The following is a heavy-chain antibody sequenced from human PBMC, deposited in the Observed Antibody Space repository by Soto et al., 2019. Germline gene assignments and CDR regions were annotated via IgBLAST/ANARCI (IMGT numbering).Heavy chain of an antibody. V-gene: IGHV4-30-4*01. CDR1: GGSISSGDYY. Sequence: SETLSLTCTVSGGSISSGDYYWSWIRQPPGKGLEWIGYIYYSGSTYCNPSLKSRVTISVDTSKNQFSLKLSSVTAADTAVYYCASNSYGYIFYAYWGQGTLVTVSS. J-gene: IGHJ4*02. CDR3: ASNSYGYIFYAY. CDR2: IYYSGST. D-gene: IGHD5-18*01.